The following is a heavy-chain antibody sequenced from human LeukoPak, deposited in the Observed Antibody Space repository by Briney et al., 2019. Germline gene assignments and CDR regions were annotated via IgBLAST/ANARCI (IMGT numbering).Heavy chain of an antibody. Sequence: GASVKVSCKASGGTFSSYAISWVRQAPGQGLEWMGRILPIFGIANYAQKFQGRVTITADKSTSTAYMELSSLRSEDTAVYYCARGNSGSYFVRYYFDYWGQGTLVTVSS. J-gene: IGHJ4*02. CDR2: ILPIFGIA. D-gene: IGHD1-26*01. CDR1: GGTFSSYA. CDR3: ARGNSGSYFVRYYFDY. V-gene: IGHV1-69*04.